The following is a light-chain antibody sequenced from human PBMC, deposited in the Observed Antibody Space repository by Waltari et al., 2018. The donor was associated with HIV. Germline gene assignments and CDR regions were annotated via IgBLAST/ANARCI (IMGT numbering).Light chain of an antibody. J-gene: IGLJ1*01. V-gene: IGLV2-14*01. CDR3: SSYISTTTL. Sequence: QSAPTQPASVSGSPGPSITIPCTVTSSHIGPYTYVSWYQQSPGKAPKLMIYEVSNRPSGVSNRFSGSKSGNTASLTISGLQAEDEADYYCSSYISTTTLFGTGTKVTVL. CDR2: EVS. CDR1: SSHIGPYTY.